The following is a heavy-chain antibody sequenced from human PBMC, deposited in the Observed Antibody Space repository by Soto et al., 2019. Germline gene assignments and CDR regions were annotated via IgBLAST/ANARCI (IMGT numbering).Heavy chain of an antibody. Sequence: GGSLRLSCAASGFTFSSYGMHWVRQAPGKGLEWVAVISYDGSNKYYADSVKGRFTISRDNSKNTLYLQMNSLRAEDTAVYYCASSYSYGYPSWDYFDYWGQGTLVTVS. V-gene: IGHV3-30*03. J-gene: IGHJ4*02. CDR1: GFTFSSYG. D-gene: IGHD5-18*01. CDR2: ISYDGSNK. CDR3: ASSYSYGYPSWDYFDY.